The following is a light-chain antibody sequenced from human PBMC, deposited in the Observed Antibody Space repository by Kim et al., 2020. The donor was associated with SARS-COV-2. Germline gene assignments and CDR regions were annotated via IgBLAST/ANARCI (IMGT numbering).Light chain of an antibody. Sequence: NFMLTQPHSVSESPGKTVNISCTRSSGSIASNYVQWLQQRPGSAPTIVIFEDNQRPSGVPDRFSGSIDSSSNSASLTISGVKTEDEADYYCQSYDSSNHVVFGGGTQLTVL. CDR1: SGSIASNY. J-gene: IGLJ2*01. CDR3: QSYDSSNHVV. CDR2: EDN. V-gene: IGLV6-57*04.